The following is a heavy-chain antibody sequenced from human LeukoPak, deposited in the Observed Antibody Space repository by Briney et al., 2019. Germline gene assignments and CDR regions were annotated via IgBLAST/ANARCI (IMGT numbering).Heavy chain of an antibody. Sequence: PGGSLRLSCAASGFTFSSYGMHWVRQAPGKGLEWVAVISYDGSNKYYADSVKGRFTISRDNSKNTMYLQMNSLRAEDTAVYYCAKDLPLLYYDSSGYYDYWGQGTLVTGSS. CDR2: ISYDGSNK. CDR3: AKDLPLLYYDSSGYYDY. CDR1: GFTFSSYG. D-gene: IGHD3-22*01. V-gene: IGHV3-30*18. J-gene: IGHJ4*02.